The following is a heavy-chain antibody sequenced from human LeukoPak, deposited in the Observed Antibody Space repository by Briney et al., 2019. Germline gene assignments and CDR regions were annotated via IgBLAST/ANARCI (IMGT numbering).Heavy chain of an antibody. V-gene: IGHV3-11*04. CDR2: ISNRGIII. J-gene: IGHJ4*02. D-gene: IGHD1-26*01. CDR3: ARDPPSGSYFPYYFDY. Sequence: GGSLRLSCAASGFNFSATYMTWIRQAPGKGLEWVSYISNRGIIINYADSVKGRFTISRDNAKNSLYLQMNSLRAEDTAVYYCARDPPSGSYFPYYFDYWGQGTLVTVSS. CDR1: GFNFSATY.